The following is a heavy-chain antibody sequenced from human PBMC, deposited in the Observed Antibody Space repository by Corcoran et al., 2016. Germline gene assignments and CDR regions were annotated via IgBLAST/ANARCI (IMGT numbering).Heavy chain of an antibody. CDR1: GFTFSSYG. J-gene: IGHJ4*02. V-gene: IGHV3-33*06. D-gene: IGHD6-13*01. CDR3: AKDGGSSSCYGDRY. Sequence: QVQLVESGGGVVQPGRSLRLSCAASGFTFSSYGMHWVRQAPGKGLEWVAVIWYDGSNKYYADSVKGRCTISRDNSKNTLYLQMNSLRAEDTAVYYWAKDGGSSSCYGDRYWSQGSLVTGSS. CDR2: IWYDGSNK.